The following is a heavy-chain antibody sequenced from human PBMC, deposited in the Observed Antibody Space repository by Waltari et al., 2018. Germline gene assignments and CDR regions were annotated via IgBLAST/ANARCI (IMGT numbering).Heavy chain of an antibody. Sequence: QLQLLESGPGLVKPSETLSLTCTVSGDSITSDLYYWAWIRQPPGKGLEWIASVAYSGSTSYNPSLKSRVTISVDTSKNQFSLKLSSVTAADTAVYYCARHGITVAFDYWGQGTLVTVSS. CDR3: ARHGITVAFDY. CDR1: GDSITSDLYY. CDR2: VAYSGST. D-gene: IGHD4-17*01. V-gene: IGHV4-39*01. J-gene: IGHJ4*02.